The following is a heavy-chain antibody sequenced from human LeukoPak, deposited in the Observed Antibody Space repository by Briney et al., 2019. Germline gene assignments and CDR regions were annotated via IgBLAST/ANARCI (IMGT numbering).Heavy chain of an antibody. Sequence: ETLSLTCIVSGDSISSGTYYWNWVRQAPGKGLEWVSSISSSSSYIYYADSVKGRFTISRDNAKNSLYLQMNSLRAEDTAVYYCARMTTLPDLDYWGQGTLVTVSS. CDR3: ARMTTLPDLDY. V-gene: IGHV3-21*01. J-gene: IGHJ4*02. D-gene: IGHD4-11*01. CDR2: ISSSSSYI. CDR1: GDSISSGTYY.